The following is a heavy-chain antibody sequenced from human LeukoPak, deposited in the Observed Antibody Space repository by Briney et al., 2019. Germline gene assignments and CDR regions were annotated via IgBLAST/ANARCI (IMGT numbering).Heavy chain of an antibody. Sequence: SETLSLTCTVSGGSFSNHYWSWIRQPPGKGLEWIGYIYHTGSTNYNPSLKSRVTISVDTSKNQFSLKLSSVTAADTAVYYCARGNYVDWFDPWGQGSQVTVSS. D-gene: IGHD1-7*01. V-gene: IGHV4-59*11. CDR1: GGSFSNHY. J-gene: IGHJ5*02. CDR3: ARGNYVDWFDP. CDR2: IYHTGST.